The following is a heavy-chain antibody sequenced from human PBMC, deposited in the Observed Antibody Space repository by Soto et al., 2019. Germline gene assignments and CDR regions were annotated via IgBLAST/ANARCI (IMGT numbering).Heavy chain of an antibody. J-gene: IGHJ4*02. D-gene: IGHD2-21*02. Sequence: GGSLTLSCSASGFTFSSYSMHWVRQPPGKGLEYVSAIKNSGVGTYYAESVNGRFTISRDHSKNIRYLQMSSLRSEDTTIYYWSEVTGSYSFDCWAQGTLVTVSS. CDR1: GFTFSSYS. CDR3: SEVTGSYSFDC. CDR2: IKNSGVGT. V-gene: IGHV3-64D*08.